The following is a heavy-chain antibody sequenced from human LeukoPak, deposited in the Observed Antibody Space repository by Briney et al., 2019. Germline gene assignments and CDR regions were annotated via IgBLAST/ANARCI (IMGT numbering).Heavy chain of an antibody. CDR3: ARGGSSTSGYYYYMDV. CDR2: IIPIFGTA. CDR1: GGTFSSYA. Sequence: SVTVSSKASGGTFSSYAISWVRQAPGQGLEWMGGIIPIFGTANYAQKFQGRVTITTDESTSTAYMELSSLRSEDTAVYYCARGGSSTSGYYYYMDVWGKGTTVTVSS. D-gene: IGHD2-2*01. J-gene: IGHJ6*03. V-gene: IGHV1-69*05.